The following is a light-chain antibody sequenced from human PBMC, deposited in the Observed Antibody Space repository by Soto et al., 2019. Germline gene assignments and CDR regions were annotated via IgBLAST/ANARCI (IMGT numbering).Light chain of an antibody. CDR3: QQYGSSPQT. CDR2: GAS. J-gene: IGKJ2*01. V-gene: IGKV3-20*01. Sequence: EIVLTQSPGTLSLSPGERATLSCRASQSVSSTYLAWYQQKSGQAPRLLIYGASSRATGIPDRFSGSGSGTDFTLTISRLESEDFAVYYCQQYGSSPQTFGQGTNLEIK. CDR1: QSVSSTY.